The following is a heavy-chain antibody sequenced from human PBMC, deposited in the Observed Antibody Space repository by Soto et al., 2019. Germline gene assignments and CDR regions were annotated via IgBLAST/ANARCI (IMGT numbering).Heavy chain of an antibody. V-gene: IGHV4-61*01. D-gene: IGHD6-19*01. J-gene: IGHJ4*02. CDR1: GASVTSGRNY. CDR2: ISHSGIT. CDR3: ARGWDANS. Sequence: QVQMQESGPGLVKPSETLSLSCTVSGASVTSGRNYWSWIRQPPGKGLEWIGYISHSGITNYNPALKSRVTTSADTSMNQFSLKVSSGTAADTAVYYCARGWDANSWGQGTLVTVSS.